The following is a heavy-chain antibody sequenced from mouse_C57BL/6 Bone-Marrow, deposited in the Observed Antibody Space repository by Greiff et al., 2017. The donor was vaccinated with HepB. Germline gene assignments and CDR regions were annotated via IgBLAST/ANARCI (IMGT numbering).Heavy chain of an antibody. CDR3: ARWGYSKGAWFAY. CDR1: GYTFTSYW. D-gene: IGHD2-5*01. Sequence: QVQLQQPGAELVRPGSSVKLSCKASGYTFTSYWMHWVKQRPIQGLEWIGNIDPSDSENHYNQKFKDKATLTVDKSSSTAYMQLSSLTSEDSAVYYCARWGYSKGAWFAYWGQGTLVTVSA. J-gene: IGHJ3*01. V-gene: IGHV1-52*01. CDR2: IDPSDSEN.